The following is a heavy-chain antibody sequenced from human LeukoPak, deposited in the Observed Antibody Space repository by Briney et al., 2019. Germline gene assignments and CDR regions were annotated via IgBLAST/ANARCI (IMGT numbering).Heavy chain of an antibody. D-gene: IGHD4-17*01. V-gene: IGHV3-11*04. CDR3: ARAMTTEAPYYMDV. CDR1: GFTFSDYY. CDR2: ISSSGSTI. Sequence: GGSLRLSCAASGFTFSDYYMSWIRQAPGKGLEWVSYISSSGSTIYYADSVKGRFTISRDNAKNSLYLQMNSLRAEDTAVYYCARAMTTEAPYYMDVWGKGTTVTVSS. J-gene: IGHJ6*03.